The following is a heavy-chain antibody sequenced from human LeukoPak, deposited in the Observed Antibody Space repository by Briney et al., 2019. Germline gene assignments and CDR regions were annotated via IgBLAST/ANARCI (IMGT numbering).Heavy chain of an antibody. Sequence: PGGSLRLSCAASGFTFSGYGMHWVRQAPGKGLEWVAVISYDGSNKYYADSVKGRFTISRDNSKNTLYLQMNSLRAEDTAVYYCAKFAGSYDSHDYWGQGTLVTVSS. V-gene: IGHV3-30*18. J-gene: IGHJ4*02. CDR1: GFTFSGYG. CDR3: AKFAGSYDSHDY. D-gene: IGHD3-10*01. CDR2: ISYDGSNK.